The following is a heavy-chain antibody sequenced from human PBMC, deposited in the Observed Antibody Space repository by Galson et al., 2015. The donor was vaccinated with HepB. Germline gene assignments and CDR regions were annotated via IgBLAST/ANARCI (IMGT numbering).Heavy chain of an antibody. CDR2: IKQDGSEK. Sequence: SLRLSCAASGFTFSSYWMSWVRQAPGKGLEWVANIKQDGSEKYYVDSVKGRFTISRDNAKNSLYLQMNSLRAEDTAVYYCARGGRYCSSTSCYGAEYFQHWGQGTLVTVSS. CDR3: ARGGRYCSSTSCYGAEYFQH. CDR1: GFTFSSYW. J-gene: IGHJ1*01. D-gene: IGHD2-2*01. V-gene: IGHV3-7*01.